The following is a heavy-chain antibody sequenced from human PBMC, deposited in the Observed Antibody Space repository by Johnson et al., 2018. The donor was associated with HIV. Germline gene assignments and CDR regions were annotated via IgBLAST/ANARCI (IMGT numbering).Heavy chain of an antibody. CDR1: GFTFSSYW. CDR2: IKQDGSEK. Sequence: VQLVESGGGLVQPGGSLRLSCAASGFTFSSYWMSWVRQAPGKGLEWVANIKQDGSEKYYVDSVKGRFTISRDNAKNSLYLQMNRLRAEDTAVYYCARVGYSSSWYGGSYPIWGQGTMVTVSS. CDR3: ARVGYSSSWYGGSYPI. V-gene: IGHV3-7*05. D-gene: IGHD6-13*01. J-gene: IGHJ3*02.